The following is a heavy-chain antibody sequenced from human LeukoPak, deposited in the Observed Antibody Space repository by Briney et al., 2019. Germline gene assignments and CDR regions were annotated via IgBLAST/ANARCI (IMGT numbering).Heavy chain of an antibody. D-gene: IGHD2-2*01. Sequence: SETLSLTCTVSAGSISSSSYYWGWIRQPPGKGLEWIGEINHSGSTNYNPSLKSRVTISVDTSKNQFSLKLSSVTAADTAVYYCAREVSAAFINYYYYYMDVWGKGTTVTVSS. V-gene: IGHV4-39*07. CDR3: AREVSAAFINYYYYYMDV. CDR2: INHSGST. CDR1: AGSISSSSYY. J-gene: IGHJ6*03.